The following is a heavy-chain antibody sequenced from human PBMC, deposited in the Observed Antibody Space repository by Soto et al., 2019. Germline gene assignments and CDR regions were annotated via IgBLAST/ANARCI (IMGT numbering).Heavy chain of an antibody. CDR2: IHDDGSIT. Sequence: GGSLRLSCAASGFTFSSYWMHWVRQAPGKGLVWVARIHDDGSITNYADSVKGRFTISRDNSKNTLYLQMNSLRAEDTAVYYCARDMVRGHRVPARTDYWGQGTLVTVSS. CDR3: ARDMVRGHRVPARTDY. J-gene: IGHJ4*02. CDR1: GFTFSSYW. V-gene: IGHV3-74*01. D-gene: IGHD3-10*01.